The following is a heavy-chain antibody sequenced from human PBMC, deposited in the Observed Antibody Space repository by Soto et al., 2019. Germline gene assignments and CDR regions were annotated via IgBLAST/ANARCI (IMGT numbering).Heavy chain of an antibody. Sequence: SETLSLTCAVYGGSFSGYYWSWIRQPPGKGLEWIGEISHSGSTNYNPSLKSRVTISVDTSKNQFSLKLSSVTAADTAVYYCAQRGRVLRYFDWSPNPFGYWGQGTLVTVSS. J-gene: IGHJ4*02. V-gene: IGHV4-34*01. CDR2: ISHSGST. CDR3: AQRGRVLRYFDWSPNPFGY. CDR1: GGSFSGYY. D-gene: IGHD3-9*01.